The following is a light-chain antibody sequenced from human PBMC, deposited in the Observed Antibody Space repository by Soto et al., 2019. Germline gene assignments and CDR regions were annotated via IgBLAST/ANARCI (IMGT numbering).Light chain of an antibody. J-gene: IGKJ5*01. CDR2: RAS. V-gene: IGKV1-5*03. CDR1: QSISAW. Sequence: DIQMTQSPSALSASVGDRVMISCRASQSISAWLAWYQQKRGGAPKLLINRASNLESGVPSRFSGSGSGTDFTLTISSLQPDDVATYYCQQYNVFPITFGQGTRLEIK. CDR3: QQYNVFPIT.